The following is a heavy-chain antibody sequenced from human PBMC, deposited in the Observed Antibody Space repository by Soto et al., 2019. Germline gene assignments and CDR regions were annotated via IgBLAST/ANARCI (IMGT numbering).Heavy chain of an antibody. CDR3: ARDRRSGGAPDAFDI. J-gene: IGHJ3*02. D-gene: IGHD2-15*01. V-gene: IGHV3-21*01. CDR2: ISSSGSYI. CDR1: GFTFYNYS. Sequence: PGGSLRLSCAASGFTFYNYSMNWVRQAPGKGLEWVSSISSSGSYIYYEDSVKGRFTISRDNAKNSLYLQMNSLRAEDTAVYYCARDRRSGGAPDAFDIWGQGTMVTVSS.